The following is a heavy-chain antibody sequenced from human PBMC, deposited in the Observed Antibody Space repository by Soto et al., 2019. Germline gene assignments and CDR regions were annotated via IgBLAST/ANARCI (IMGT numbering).Heavy chain of an antibody. J-gene: IGHJ6*02. D-gene: IGHD6-6*01. CDR1: GFTFSSYA. CDR2: ISYDGSNK. V-gene: IGHV3-30-3*01. CDR3: ARDMRSSSSPQVYYYYGMDV. Sequence: LRLSCAASGFTFSSYAMHGVRQAPGKGLEWVAVISYDGSNKYYADSVKGRFTISRDNSKNTLYLQMNSLRAEDTAVYYCARDMRSSSSPQVYYYYGMDVWGQGTTVTVSS.